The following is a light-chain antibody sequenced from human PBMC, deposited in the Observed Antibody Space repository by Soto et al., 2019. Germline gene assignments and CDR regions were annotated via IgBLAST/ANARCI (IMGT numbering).Light chain of an antibody. CDR2: AAS. J-gene: IGKJ1*01. V-gene: IGKV1-39*01. CDR3: QQSYSAPRT. CDR1: QSISTY. Sequence: DIQMTQSPSSLSASVGDRVTITCRGSQSISTYLNWYQHKPGKAPKVLIYAASSLQSGVPSRFSGSGSGTDFTLTISSLQPEDFATYYCQQSYSAPRTFGQGTKVEIK.